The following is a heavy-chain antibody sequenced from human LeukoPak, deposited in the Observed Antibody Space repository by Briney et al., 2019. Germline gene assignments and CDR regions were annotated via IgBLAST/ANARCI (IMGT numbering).Heavy chain of an antibody. CDR1: GDTFTGYY. V-gene: IGHV1-2*02. J-gene: IGHJ4*02. CDR2: TNPNSGGT. D-gene: IGHD6-6*01. CDR3: ARDYSSSSVFDY. Sequence: ASVKVSYKASGDTFTGYYMQWVRQAPGRGLEWMGWTNPNSGGTNNAQKFQGRVTMTRDTSISTAYMELSRLRSDYTAVYYCARDYSSSSVFDYWGQGTLVTVSS.